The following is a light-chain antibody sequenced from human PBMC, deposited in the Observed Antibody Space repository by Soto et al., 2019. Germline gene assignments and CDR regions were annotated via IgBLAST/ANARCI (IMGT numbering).Light chain of an antibody. V-gene: IGLV1-44*01. J-gene: IGLJ2*01. Sequence: QSVLTQPPSASGTPGQRVTISCSGSSSNIGSNSVHWYQQLPGTAPKLLIYSNNQRPSGVPDRFSGSKSGTSASLGISGLQSEDEADYYCATWDDSLSGRHVVFGGGTKL. CDR3: ATWDDSLSGRHVV. CDR1: SSNIGSNS. CDR2: SNN.